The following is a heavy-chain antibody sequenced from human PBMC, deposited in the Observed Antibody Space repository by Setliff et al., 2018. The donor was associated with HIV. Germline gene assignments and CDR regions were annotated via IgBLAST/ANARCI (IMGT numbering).Heavy chain of an antibody. CDR3: ARDGYYYDSSGHLAYYFDY. CDR1: GYTFTSYG. Sequence: ASVKVSCKASGYTFTSYGMSWVRQAPGQGLGWVGWINTYTGNPTYAQDFTGRFVFSLDTSVSTAYLQISSLKAEDIAVYYCARDGYYYDSSGHLAYYFDYWGQGTLVTVSS. J-gene: IGHJ4*02. CDR2: INTYTGNP. V-gene: IGHV7-4-1*02. D-gene: IGHD3-22*01.